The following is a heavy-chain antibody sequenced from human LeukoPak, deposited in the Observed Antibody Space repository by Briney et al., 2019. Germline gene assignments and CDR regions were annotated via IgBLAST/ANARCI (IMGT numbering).Heavy chain of an antibody. V-gene: IGHV3-11*01. D-gene: IGHD1-26*01. J-gene: IGHJ4*02. Sequence: TGGSLRLSCAASGFSFSRYYMSWVRQTPGKALEWISYIPTSGIPVHYADSVRGRFTASRDDAKNSLHLQMDSLRVEDTAVYYCTRAVGLGPGAHFDQWGQGALVIVSS. CDR2: IPTSGIPV. CDR1: GFSFSRYY. CDR3: TRAVGLGPGAHFDQ.